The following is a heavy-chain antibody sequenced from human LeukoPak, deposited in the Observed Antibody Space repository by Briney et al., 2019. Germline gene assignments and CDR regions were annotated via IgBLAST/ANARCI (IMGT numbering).Heavy chain of an antibody. J-gene: IGHJ4*02. V-gene: IGHV3-33*01. Sequence: PGGSLRLSCAASGFTFSSYGMHWVRQAPGKGLEWVAVIWYDGSNKYYADSVKGRLTISRDNSKNTLYLQMNSLRAEDTAVYYCAREDSSGYFDYWGQGTLVTVSS. CDR2: IWYDGSNK. D-gene: IGHD3-22*01. CDR1: GFTFSSYG. CDR3: AREDSSGYFDY.